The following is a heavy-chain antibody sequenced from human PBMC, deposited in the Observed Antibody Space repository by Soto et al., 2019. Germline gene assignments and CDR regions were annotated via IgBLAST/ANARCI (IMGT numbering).Heavy chain of an antibody. CDR2: TGGLETDT. Sequence: EVQLLESGGGLVQPGESLRLSCAASGFTFSTYAMSWVRQAPGKGLEWVAGTGGLETDTYYADSVRGRFTISRDNSRSTLVLQMTSLRADDTAIYYCAKDRMSYTSVWDPFDIWGQGTVVIVSS. CDR3: AKDRMSYTSVWDPFDI. CDR1: GFTFSTYA. D-gene: IGHD2-2*02. V-gene: IGHV3-23*01. J-gene: IGHJ3*02.